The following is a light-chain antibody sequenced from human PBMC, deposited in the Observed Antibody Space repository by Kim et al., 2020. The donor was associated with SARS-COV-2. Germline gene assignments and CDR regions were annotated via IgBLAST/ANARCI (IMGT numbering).Light chain of an antibody. J-gene: IGKJ4*01. CDR2: DAS. Sequence: ASGGDRVTITCPGSQGISSALAWYQQKPGKAPKLLIYDASSVESGVPSRFSGSGSGTDFTLTISSLQPEDFATYYCQQFNNFLLTFGGGTKVDIK. V-gene: IGKV1D-13*01. CDR1: QGISSA. CDR3: QQFNNFLLT.